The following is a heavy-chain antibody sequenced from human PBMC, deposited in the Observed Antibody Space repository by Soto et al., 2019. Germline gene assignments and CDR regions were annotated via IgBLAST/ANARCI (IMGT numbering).Heavy chain of an antibody. Sequence: LRLSCASSGFTFSSYAMHWVRQAPGKGLEWVAVISYDGSNKYYADSVKGRFTISRDNSKNTLYLQMNSLRAEDTAVYYCARGGVITMIVVVTAIDAFDIWGQGTMVTV. J-gene: IGHJ3*02. CDR3: ARGGVITMIVVVTAIDAFDI. D-gene: IGHD3-22*01. CDR2: ISYDGSNK. CDR1: GFTFSSYA. V-gene: IGHV3-30-3*01.